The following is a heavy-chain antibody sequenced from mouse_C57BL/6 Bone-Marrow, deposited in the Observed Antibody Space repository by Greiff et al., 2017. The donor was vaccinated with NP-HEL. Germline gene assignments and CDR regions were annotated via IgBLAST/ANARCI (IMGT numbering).Heavy chain of an antibody. Sequence: VQLKQPGAELVKPGASVKMSCKASGYTFTSYWITWVKQRPGQGLEWIGDIYPGSGSTNYNEKFKSKATLTVDTSSSTAYMQLSSLTSEDSAVYYCARGYYYGSGPWFAYWGQGTLVTVSA. CDR3: ARGYYYGSGPWFAY. J-gene: IGHJ3*01. D-gene: IGHD1-1*01. V-gene: IGHV1-55*01. CDR1: GYTFTSYW. CDR2: IYPGSGST.